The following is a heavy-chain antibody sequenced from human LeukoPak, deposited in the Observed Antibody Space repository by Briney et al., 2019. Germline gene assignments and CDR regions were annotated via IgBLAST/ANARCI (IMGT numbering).Heavy chain of an antibody. D-gene: IGHD3-9*01. Sequence: SGTLSLTCTVSGGSISSSNWWSWVRQPPGKGLEWIGEIYHSGSTNYNPSLKSRVTISVDKSKNQFSLKLSSVTAADTAVYYCAAYDILTGYSFDYWGQGTLVTVSS. CDR2: IYHSGST. CDR3: AAYDILTGYSFDY. CDR1: GGSISSSNW. V-gene: IGHV4-4*02. J-gene: IGHJ4*02.